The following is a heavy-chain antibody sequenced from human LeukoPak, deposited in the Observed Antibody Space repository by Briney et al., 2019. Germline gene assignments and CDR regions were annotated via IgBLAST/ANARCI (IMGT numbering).Heavy chain of an antibody. CDR3: ARSEAYCGGDCPLFDY. CDR1: GGTFSSYA. V-gene: IGHV1-69*13. CDR2: IIPIFGTA. Sequence: GASVNVSCKASGGTFSSYAISWVRQAPGQGLEWMGGIIPIFGTANYAQKFQGRVTITADESTSTAYMELSSLRSEDTAVYYCARSEAYCGGDCPLFDYWGQGTLVTVSS. J-gene: IGHJ4*02. D-gene: IGHD2-21*02.